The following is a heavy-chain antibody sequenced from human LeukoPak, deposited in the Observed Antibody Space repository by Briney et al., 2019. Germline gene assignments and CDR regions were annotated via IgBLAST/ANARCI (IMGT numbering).Heavy chain of an antibody. CDR2: IVPVFGTA. CDR1: GGTFSSYA. CDR3: AIAAYSYVSSGYSSAY. Sequence: SVKVSCKASGGTFSSYAISWVRQAPGQGLEWMGGIVPVFGTANYAQKFQGRVTITADESTSTVYMQLSSLRSEDTALYYCAIAAYSYVSSGYSSAYWGQGTLVTVSS. V-gene: IGHV1-69*13. J-gene: IGHJ4*02. D-gene: IGHD3-22*01.